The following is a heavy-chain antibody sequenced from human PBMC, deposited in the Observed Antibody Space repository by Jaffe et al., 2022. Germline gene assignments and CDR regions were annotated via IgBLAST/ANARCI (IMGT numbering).Heavy chain of an antibody. Sequence: QVQLQQWGAGLLKPSETLSLTCAVYGGSFSGYYWSWIRQPPGKGLEWIGEINHSGSTNYNPSLKSRVTISVDTSKNQFSLKLSSVTAADTAVYYCARGVGRIVVVPAAMGNAFDIWGQGTMVTVSS. CDR3: ARGVGRIVVVPAAMGNAFDI. J-gene: IGHJ3*02. V-gene: IGHV4-34*01. D-gene: IGHD2-2*01. CDR2: INHSGST. CDR1: GGSFSGYY.